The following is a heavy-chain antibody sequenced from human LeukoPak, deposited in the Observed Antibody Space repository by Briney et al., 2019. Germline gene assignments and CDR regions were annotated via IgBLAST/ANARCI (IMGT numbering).Heavy chain of an antibody. V-gene: IGHV3-7*01. Sequence: GGSLRLSCAASGFTFSSYWMSWVRQAPGKGREWVANIKQDGSEKYYVDSVRGRFTISRDNAKNSLYLLMNSLRAEDTAVYYCARDRDGASFDPWGQGTLVTVSS. J-gene: IGHJ5*02. CDR3: ARDRDGASFDP. D-gene: IGHD3-10*01. CDR1: GFTFSSYW. CDR2: IKQDGSEK.